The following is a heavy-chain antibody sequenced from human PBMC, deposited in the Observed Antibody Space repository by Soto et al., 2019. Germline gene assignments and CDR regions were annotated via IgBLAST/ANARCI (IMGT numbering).Heavy chain of an antibody. CDR3: ARTGDNDAFDI. D-gene: IGHD7-27*01. J-gene: IGHJ3*02. CDR1: GGSISSSNW. CDR2: IYHSGST. Sequence: QVQLQESGPGLVKPSGTLSLTCAVSGGSISSSNWWRWVRQPPGKGLEWIGEIYHSGSTNYNPSLQSRVNISVDKSKNQVSLKLSSVTAAETAVYYCARTGDNDAFDIWGQGTMVTVSS. V-gene: IGHV4-4*02.